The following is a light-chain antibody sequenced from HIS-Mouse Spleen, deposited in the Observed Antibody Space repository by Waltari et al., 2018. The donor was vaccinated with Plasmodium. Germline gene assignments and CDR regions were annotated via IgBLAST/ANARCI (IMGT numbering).Light chain of an antibody. J-gene: IGLJ3*02. V-gene: IGLV3-10*01. CDR1: ALPKKY. Sequence: SYELTQPPSVSVSQGQTARITCSGDALPKKYAYWYQQKSGQAPVLVIYEDSKRPSGIPERFSGSSSGTMATLTISGAQVDDEADYYCYSTDSSGNHRVFGGGTKLTVL. CDR3: YSTDSSGNHRV. CDR2: EDS.